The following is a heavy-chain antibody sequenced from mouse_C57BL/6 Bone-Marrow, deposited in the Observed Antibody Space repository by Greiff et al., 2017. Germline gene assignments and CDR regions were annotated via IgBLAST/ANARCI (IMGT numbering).Heavy chain of an antibody. J-gene: IGHJ2*01. CDR2: ISNGGGST. D-gene: IGHD4-1*01. Sequence: EVQRVESGGGLVQPGGSLKLSCAASGFTFSDYYMYWVRQTPEKRLEWVAYISNGGGSTYYPDTVKGRFTISRDNAKNTLYLQMSRLKSEDTAMYFCARGTGDYWGQGTPLTVSP. CDR3: ARGTGDY. V-gene: IGHV5-12*01. CDR1: GFTFSDYY.